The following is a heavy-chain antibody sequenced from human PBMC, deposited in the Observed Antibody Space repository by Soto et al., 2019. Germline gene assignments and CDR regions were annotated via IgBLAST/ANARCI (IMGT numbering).Heavy chain of an antibody. CDR2: ISGSGGST. J-gene: IGHJ6*03. D-gene: IGHD3-3*01. V-gene: IGHV3-23*01. CDR1: GFTFSSYA. CDR3: AKPKRLRFLEWTYPPSIDYYYYMDV. Sequence: GGSLRLSCAASGFTFSSYAMSWVRQAPGKGLEWVSAISGSGGSTYYADSVKGRFTISRDNSKNTLYLQMNSLRAEDTAVYYCAKPKRLRFLEWTYPPSIDYYYYMDVWGKGTTVTVSS.